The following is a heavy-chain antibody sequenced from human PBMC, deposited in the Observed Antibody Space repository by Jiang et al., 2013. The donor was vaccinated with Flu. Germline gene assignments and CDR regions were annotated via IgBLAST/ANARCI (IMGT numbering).Heavy chain of an antibody. CDR2: ISAYNGNT. V-gene: IGHV1-18*04. CDR1: GYTFTSYG. D-gene: IGHD6-13*01. CDR3: ARVYPIAAAVTDAEYFQH. Sequence: QLLESGAEVKKPGASVKVSCKASGYTFTSYGISWVRQAPGQGLEWMGWISAYNGNTNYAQKLQGRVTMTTDTSTRTAYMELRSLRSDDTAVYYCARVYPIAAAVTDAEYFQHWGQGTLVTVSS. J-gene: IGHJ1*01.